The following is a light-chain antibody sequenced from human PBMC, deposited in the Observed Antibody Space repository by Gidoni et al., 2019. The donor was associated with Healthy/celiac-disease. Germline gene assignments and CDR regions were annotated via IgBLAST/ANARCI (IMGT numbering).Light chain of an antibody. CDR2: GAS. CDR3: QQYNNWPLWT. Sequence: EIVITQSPATLSVSPGERATLSCRASQSVSSNLAWYQQKPGQAPRLLSYGASTRPTGIPARFSGSVSGIEFTLTISSRQSEDVAVYYCQQYNNWPLWTFGQGTKVEIK. J-gene: IGKJ1*01. CDR1: QSVSSN. V-gene: IGKV3-15*01.